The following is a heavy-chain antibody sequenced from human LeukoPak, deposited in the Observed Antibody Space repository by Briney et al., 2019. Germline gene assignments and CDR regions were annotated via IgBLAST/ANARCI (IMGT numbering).Heavy chain of an antibody. J-gene: IGHJ3*02. CDR2: IRSKANSYAT. D-gene: IGHD1-7*01. Sequence: GGSLRLSCAASGFTFSGSAMHWVRQASGKGLEWVGRIRSKANSYATAYAASVKGRFTISRDDSKNTAYLQMNSLKTEDTAVYYCTRLGNYAAFDIWGQGTMVTVSS. CDR1: GFTFSGSA. V-gene: IGHV3-73*01. CDR3: TRLGNYAAFDI.